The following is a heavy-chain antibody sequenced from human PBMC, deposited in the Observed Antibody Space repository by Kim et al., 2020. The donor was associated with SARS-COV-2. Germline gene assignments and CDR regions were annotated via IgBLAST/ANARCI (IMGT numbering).Heavy chain of an antibody. D-gene: IGHD6-6*01. J-gene: IGHJ4*02. CDR2: ISGSGGTT. Sequence: GGSLRLSCAASGFTFSSYAMSWVRQAPGKGLERVSFISGSGGTTYYADSVKGRFTISRDNSKKTLYLQMNSLRAEDTAVYYCAKDSSDGVLFDYWGQGTLVTVSS. CDR3: AKDSSDGVLFDY. V-gene: IGHV3-23*01. CDR1: GFTFSSYA.